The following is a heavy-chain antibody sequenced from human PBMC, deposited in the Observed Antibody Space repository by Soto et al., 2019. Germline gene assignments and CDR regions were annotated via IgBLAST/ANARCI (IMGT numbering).Heavy chain of an antibody. V-gene: IGHV4-59*01. CDR2: IYYSGST. Sequence: ASETLSLTCTVSGGSISSYYWSWIRQPPGKGLEWIGYIYYSGSTNYNPSLKSRVTISVDTSKNQFSLKLSSVTAADTAVYYCARVESDPTAGFKSFDYWGQGTLVTVSS. CDR1: GGSISSYY. J-gene: IGHJ4*02. D-gene: IGHD3-10*01. CDR3: ARVESDPTAGFKSFDY.